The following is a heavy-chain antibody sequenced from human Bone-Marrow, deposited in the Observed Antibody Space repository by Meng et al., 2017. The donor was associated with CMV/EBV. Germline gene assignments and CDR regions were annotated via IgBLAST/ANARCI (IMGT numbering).Heavy chain of an antibody. V-gene: IGHV1-69*02. Sequence: SVKVSCKASGGTFSSYTISWVRQAPGQGLEWMGRNIPILGIANYAQKFQGRDTITADKSTSTAYMELSSLRSEDTAVYYCARTRSITMVRGHAFDIWGQGTMVTVSS. D-gene: IGHD3-10*01. J-gene: IGHJ3*02. CDR3: ARTRSITMVRGHAFDI. CDR1: GGTFSSYT. CDR2: NIPILGIA.